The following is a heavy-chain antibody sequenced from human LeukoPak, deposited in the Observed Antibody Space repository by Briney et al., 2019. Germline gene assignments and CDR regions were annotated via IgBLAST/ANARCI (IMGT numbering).Heavy chain of an antibody. CDR2: IIPILGIA. CDR3: ASGRGRLTYYYYYGMDV. V-gene: IGHV1-69*04. CDR1: GGTFSSYA. Sequence: SVKVSCKASGGTFSSYAISWVRQAPGQGFEWMGRIIPILGIANYAQKFQGRVTITADKSTSTAYMELSSLRSEDTAVYYCASGRGRLTYYYYYGMDVWGQGTTVTVSS. J-gene: IGHJ6*02. D-gene: IGHD4/OR15-4a*01.